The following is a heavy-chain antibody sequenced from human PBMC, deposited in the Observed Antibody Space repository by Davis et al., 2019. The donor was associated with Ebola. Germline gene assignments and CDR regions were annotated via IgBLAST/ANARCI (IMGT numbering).Heavy chain of an antibody. CDR3: TREKLPVDSSGWYSWYFDL. V-gene: IGHV3-23*01. CDR2: ISGSGGST. Sequence: GGSLRLSCAASGFPFTTYTMNWVRQAPGKGLEWVSAISGSGGSTYYADSVKGRFTISRDNSKNTLYLQMNSLRAEDTAVYYCTREKLPVDSSGWYSWYFDLWGRGTLVTVSS. J-gene: IGHJ2*01. D-gene: IGHD6-19*01. CDR1: GFPFTTYT.